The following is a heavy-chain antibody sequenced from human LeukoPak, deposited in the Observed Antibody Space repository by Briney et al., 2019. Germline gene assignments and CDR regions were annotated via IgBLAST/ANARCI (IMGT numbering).Heavy chain of an antibody. CDR3: ARVDRIAAAGFY. J-gene: IGHJ4*02. Sequence: KSSETLSLTCTVSGDSISSYYWNWVRQPAGKGLEWIGRIYTSGTANYNPSLKSRVTMSVDTSKNQFSLKLSSVTAADTAVYYCARVDRIAAAGFYWGQGTLVTVSS. CDR2: IYTSGTA. CDR1: GDSISSYY. D-gene: IGHD6-13*01. V-gene: IGHV4-4*07.